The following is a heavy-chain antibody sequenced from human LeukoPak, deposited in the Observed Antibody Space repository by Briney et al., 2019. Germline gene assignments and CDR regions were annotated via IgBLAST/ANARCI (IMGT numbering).Heavy chain of an antibody. J-gene: IGHJ6*03. Sequence: PGGSLRLSCAASGFTFSSYEMNWVRQAPGKGLEWVSYISSSGSTIYYADSVKGRFTISRDNAKNSLYLQMNSLRAEDTAVYYCARDGGGYDLEKFYYYYYMDVWGKGTTVTVSS. CDR3: ARDGGGYDLEKFYYYYYMDV. V-gene: IGHV3-48*03. CDR2: ISSSGSTI. D-gene: IGHD5-12*01. CDR1: GFTFSSYE.